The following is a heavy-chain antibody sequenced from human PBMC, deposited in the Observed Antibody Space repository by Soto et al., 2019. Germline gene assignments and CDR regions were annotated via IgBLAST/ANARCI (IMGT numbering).Heavy chain of an antibody. V-gene: IGHV3-23*01. Sequence: LILSCAASGFTFSSYAMSWVRQAPGKGLERVSAISGSGGSTYYADSVKGRFTISRDNSKNTLYLQMNSLRAEDTAVYYCAKSAAVSSWPFDYWGQGTLVTVSS. CDR3: AKSAAVSSWPFDY. CDR1: GFTFSSYA. J-gene: IGHJ4*02. D-gene: IGHD6-13*01. CDR2: ISGSGGST.